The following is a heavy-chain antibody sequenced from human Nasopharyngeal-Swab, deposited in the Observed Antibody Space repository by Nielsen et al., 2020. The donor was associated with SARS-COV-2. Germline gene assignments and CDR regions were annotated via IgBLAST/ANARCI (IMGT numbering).Heavy chain of an antibody. D-gene: IGHD2-2*01. CDR2: INPNSGGT. J-gene: IGHJ6*02. Sequence: ASVKVSCKASGYTFTGYYMHWVRQAPGQGLEWMGWINPNSGGTNYAQKFQGRVTMTRDTSISTAYMELSRLRSDDTAVYYCVRVPRYCSSTSCYAEPYYYYYGMDVWGQGTTVTVSS. CDR3: VRVPRYCSSTSCYAEPYYYYYGMDV. V-gene: IGHV1-2*02. CDR1: GYTFTGYY.